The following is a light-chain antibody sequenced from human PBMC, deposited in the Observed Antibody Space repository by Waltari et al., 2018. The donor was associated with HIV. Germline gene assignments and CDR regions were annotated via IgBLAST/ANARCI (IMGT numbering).Light chain of an antibody. J-gene: IGLJ3*02. CDR3: QVRVSNSVV. CDR1: NIGRKN. Sequence: SYDLTQPLSVSVALGQTATITCGGNNIGRKNVCWYQQGPGQAPVLIIYRDNTRPSGVPERFSGSNSGNTATLTIRRAQAGDEAAYYCQVRVSNSVVFGGGTNLTVL. CDR2: RDN. V-gene: IGLV3-9*01.